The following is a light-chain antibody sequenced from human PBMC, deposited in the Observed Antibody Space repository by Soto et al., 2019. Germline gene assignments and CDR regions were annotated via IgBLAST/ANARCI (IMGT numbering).Light chain of an antibody. CDR1: QSMSRNN. V-gene: IGKV3-20*01. CDR2: AAS. CDR3: QQYGSSLVT. Sequence: EIVLTQSPGTLSLSPGERVTLSCRPSQSMSRNNLAWYQQKPGQAPRLVIYAASSRATGIPDRFSGSGSGTDFSLTISRLEPEDFAVYYCQQYGSSLVTFGQGTKVDIK. J-gene: IGKJ2*01.